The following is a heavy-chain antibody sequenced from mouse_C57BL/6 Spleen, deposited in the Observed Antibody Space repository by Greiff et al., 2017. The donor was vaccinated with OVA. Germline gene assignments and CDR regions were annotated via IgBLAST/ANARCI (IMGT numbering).Heavy chain of an antibody. Sequence: LQQSGPELVKPGASVKISCKASGYSFTGYYMNWVKQSPEKSLEWIGEINPSTGGTTYNQKFKAKATLTVDKSSSTAYMQLKSLTSEDSAVYYCAKVRNYVFDDWGQGTTLTVSS. J-gene: IGHJ2*01. CDR2: INPSTGGT. CDR1: GYSFTGYY. V-gene: IGHV1-42*01. CDR3: AKVRNYVFDD. D-gene: IGHD2-1*01.